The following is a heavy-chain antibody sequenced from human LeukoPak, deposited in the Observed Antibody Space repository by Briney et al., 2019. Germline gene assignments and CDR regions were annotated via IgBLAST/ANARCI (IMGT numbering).Heavy chain of an antibody. V-gene: IGHV4-59*01. CDR3: ARITKLQYFDY. CDR2: IYYSGST. D-gene: IGHD3-16*01. CDR1: GGSISSYY. Sequence: PETLSLTCTVSGGSISSYYWSWIRQPPGKGLEWIGYIYYSGSTNYNPSLKSRVTISVDTSKNQFSLKLSSVTAADTAVYYCARITKLQYFDYWGQGTLVTVSS. J-gene: IGHJ4*02.